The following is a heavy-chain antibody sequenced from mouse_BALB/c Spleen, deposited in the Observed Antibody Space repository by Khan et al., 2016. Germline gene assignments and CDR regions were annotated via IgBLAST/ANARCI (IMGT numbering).Heavy chain of an antibody. D-gene: IGHD2-3*01. CDR3: ARGYDGYYRFAY. CDR1: GFNIKDYY. Sequence: VQLQQSGAELVRPGALVKLSCKASGFNIKDYYMHWVKQRPEQGLEWIGWIDPENGNTIYDPKFQGKASITADTSSNTAYPQLSSLTSEDTAVYYCARGYDGYYRFAYWGQGTLVTVSA. J-gene: IGHJ3*01. CDR2: IDPENGNT. V-gene: IGHV14-1*02.